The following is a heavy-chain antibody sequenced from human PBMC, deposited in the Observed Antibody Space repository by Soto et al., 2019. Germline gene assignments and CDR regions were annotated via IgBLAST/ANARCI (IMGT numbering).Heavy chain of an antibody. V-gene: IGHV4-61*08. J-gene: IGHJ4*02. CDR1: GGSISSGGYY. D-gene: IGHD4-4*01. CDR3: ASGTTVVY. Sequence: SETLSLTCTVSGGSISSGGYYWSWIRQPPGKGLEWIGYMYNTGSTVYNPSFKSRVTISVDTSKNQFSLKLSSVTAADTAVYYCASGTTVVYWGQGTLVTVSS. CDR2: MYNTGST.